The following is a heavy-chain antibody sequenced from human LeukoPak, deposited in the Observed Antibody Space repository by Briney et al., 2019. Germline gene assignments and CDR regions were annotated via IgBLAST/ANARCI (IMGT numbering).Heavy chain of an antibody. V-gene: IGHV3-7*01. CDR1: GFTFSGQW. CDR2: IKQDGRDK. J-gene: IGHJ4*02. D-gene: IGHD5-24*01. Sequence: GGSLRLSCAASGFTFSGQWMSWIRQAPAKGLEWVANIKQDGRDKHYLDSVKGRFPISRDNAKNSLYLEMNSLRPEDTAVYYCARSVGDGYDYWGQGTLVTVSS. CDR3: ARSVGDGYDY.